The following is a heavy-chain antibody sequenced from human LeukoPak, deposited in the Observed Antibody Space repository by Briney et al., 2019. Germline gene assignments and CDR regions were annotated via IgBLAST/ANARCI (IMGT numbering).Heavy chain of an antibody. CDR2: IYTSGST. V-gene: IGHV4-4*07. CDR3: PGELIVGDYGDYFDY. J-gene: IGHJ4*02. Sequence: PSETVSLTCTVSGGSISSYYWSWLRQPAGKGLEWIGRIYTSGSTNCNPSLKSRVTMSVDTSKNQFSLKLSSVSTADTAVYYCPGELIVGDYGDYFDYWGQGTLVTVSS. D-gene: IGHD4-17*01. CDR1: GGSISSYY.